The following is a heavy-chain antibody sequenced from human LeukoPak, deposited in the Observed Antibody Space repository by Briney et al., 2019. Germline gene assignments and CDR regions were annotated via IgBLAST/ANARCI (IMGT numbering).Heavy chain of an antibody. V-gene: IGHV1-69*05. CDR3: ASSARWYGDEIWALDI. D-gene: IGHD4-17*01. CDR2: IIPIFGTA. CDR1: GGTFSSYA. Sequence: GGSVKVSCKASGGTFSSYAISWVRQAPGQGLEWMGRIIPIFGTANYAQKFQGRVTITTDESTSTAYMELSSLRSEDTAVYYCASSARWYGDEIWALDIWGQGTMVTVSS. J-gene: IGHJ3*02.